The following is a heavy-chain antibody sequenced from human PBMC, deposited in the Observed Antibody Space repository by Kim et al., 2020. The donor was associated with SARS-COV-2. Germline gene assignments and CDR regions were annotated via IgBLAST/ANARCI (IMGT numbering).Heavy chain of an antibody. V-gene: IGHV1-3*01. CDR3: AREDTYYDILTGYYSPLSGMDV. CDR1: GYTFTSYA. CDR2: INAGNGNT. D-gene: IGHD3-9*01. Sequence: ASVKVSCKASGYTFTSYAMHWVRQAPGQRLEWMGWINAGNGNTKYSQKFQGRVTITRDTSASTAYMELSSLRSEDTAVYYCAREDTYYDILTGYYSPLSGMDVWGQGTTVTVSS. J-gene: IGHJ6*02.